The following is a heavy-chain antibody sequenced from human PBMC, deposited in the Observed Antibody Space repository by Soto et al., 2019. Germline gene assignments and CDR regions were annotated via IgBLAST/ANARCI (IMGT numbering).Heavy chain of an antibody. CDR1: GFTFSSYW. CDR3: ARGGSSSWPYYYYGMDV. Sequence: EVQLVESGGGLVQPGGSLRLSFAASGFTFSSYWMHWVRQAPGKGLVWVSRINSDGSSTSYADSVKGRFTISRDNAKNTLSLQMNSLGAEDTAVYYCARGGSSSWPYYYYGMDVWGQGTTVTVSS. J-gene: IGHJ6*02. CDR2: INSDGSST. D-gene: IGHD6-13*01. V-gene: IGHV3-74*01.